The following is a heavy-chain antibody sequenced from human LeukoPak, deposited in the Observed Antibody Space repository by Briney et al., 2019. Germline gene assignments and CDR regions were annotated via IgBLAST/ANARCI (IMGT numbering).Heavy chain of an antibody. Sequence: SETLSPTCTVSGDSISNYYWSWIRQSPGKGLEWIGYIYYSGSTNYNPSLKGRVTISVDTSKNQFSLKLSSVTAADTAVYYCARETCSGASCFQFDFWGQGTLVTVSS. CDR2: IYYSGST. V-gene: IGHV4-59*01. CDR3: ARETCSGASCFQFDF. D-gene: IGHD2-15*01. CDR1: GDSISNYY. J-gene: IGHJ4*02.